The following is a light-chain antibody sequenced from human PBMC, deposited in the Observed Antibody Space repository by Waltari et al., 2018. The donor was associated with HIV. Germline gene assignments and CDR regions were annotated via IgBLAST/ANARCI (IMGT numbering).Light chain of an antibody. J-gene: IGKJ2*01. CDR2: AAS. V-gene: IGKV1-39*01. CDR1: QDINFN. Sequence: DIQMTQSPTFLSASVSDSITINCRASQDINFNVNWYQLTPGRAPRLLIAAASELQSGVPSRFIGSGFGTHFALTINGVRPDDFALYFCLQTYNLPYTFGQGT. CDR3: LQTYNLPYT.